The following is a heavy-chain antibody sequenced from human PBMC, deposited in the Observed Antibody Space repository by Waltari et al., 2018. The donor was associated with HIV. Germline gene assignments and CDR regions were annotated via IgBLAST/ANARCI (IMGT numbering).Heavy chain of an antibody. J-gene: IGHJ4*02. D-gene: IGHD3-16*02. Sequence: QLQLQESGPGLVKPSETLSLTCTVSGGSISSSSYYWGWILWPPGKGLEWIGSIYYSGSTYYNPSLKSRVTISVDTSKNQFSLKLSSVTAADTAVYYCARDEGVYDYVWGSYRLRYFDYWGQGTLVTVSS. CDR1: GGSISSSSYY. V-gene: IGHV4-39*07. CDR2: IYYSGST. CDR3: ARDEGVYDYVWGSYRLRYFDY.